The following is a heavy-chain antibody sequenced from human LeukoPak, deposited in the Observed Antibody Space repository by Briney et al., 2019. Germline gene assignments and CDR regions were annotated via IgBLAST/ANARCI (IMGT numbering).Heavy chain of an antibody. CDR1: GGAISSYY. CDR2: IYYSGST. CDR3: ARDLTGTTYVDY. D-gene: IGHD1-7*01. V-gene: IGHV4-59*01. J-gene: IGHJ4*02. Sequence: PSETLSLTCTVSGGAISSYYWSWIRKPPGKGLEWIGYIYYSGSTNYNPSLRSRVTISVDTSKNQFSLKLSSVTAADTAVYYCARDLTGTTYVDYWGQGTLVTVSS.